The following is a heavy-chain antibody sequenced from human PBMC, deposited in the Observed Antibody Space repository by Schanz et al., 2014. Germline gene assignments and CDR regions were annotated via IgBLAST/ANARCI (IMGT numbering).Heavy chain of an antibody. CDR3: AKGKSEVRGISLDY. CDR1: GFTFSSYG. V-gene: IGHV3-23*04. Sequence: VQLVESGGGVVQPGRSLRLSCAASGFTFSSYGMHWVRQAPGKGLEWVSAITGSGSKTYYADSVKGRVTISRDNSRNTLFLQMRKLRADDTALYYCAKGKSEVRGISLDYWGQGTMVVVSS. D-gene: IGHD3-10*01. J-gene: IGHJ4*02. CDR2: ITGSGSKT.